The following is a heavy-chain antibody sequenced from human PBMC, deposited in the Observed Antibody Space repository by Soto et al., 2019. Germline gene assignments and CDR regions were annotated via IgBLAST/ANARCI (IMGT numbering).Heavy chain of an antibody. CDR1: GDSITGSY. CDR2: IYHSGTT. Sequence: SETLSLTXTVSGDSITGSYWSWIRQPPGKTLEWIGYIYHSGTTTYNPSLKSRASISVDTPKNQFSLRLTSVIAADTAVYYCARDMPYAAGSLAGCDYWGQGILVTVSS. D-gene: IGHD1-26*01. V-gene: IGHV4-59*01. CDR3: ARDMPYAAGSLAGCDY. J-gene: IGHJ4*02.